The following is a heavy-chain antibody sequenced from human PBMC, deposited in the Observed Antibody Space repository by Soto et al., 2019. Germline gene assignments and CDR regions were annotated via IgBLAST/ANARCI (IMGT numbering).Heavy chain of an antibody. Sequence: GGSLRLSCAASGFTFSSYAMSWVRQAPVKGLEWVSAISGSGGSTYYADSVKGRFTISRDNSKNTLYLQMNSLRAEDTAVYYCAKVSYYYDSSGPTSDAFDIWGQGTMVTVSS. CDR2: ISGSGGST. V-gene: IGHV3-23*01. J-gene: IGHJ3*02. CDR1: GFTFSSYA. D-gene: IGHD3-22*01. CDR3: AKVSYYYDSSGPTSDAFDI.